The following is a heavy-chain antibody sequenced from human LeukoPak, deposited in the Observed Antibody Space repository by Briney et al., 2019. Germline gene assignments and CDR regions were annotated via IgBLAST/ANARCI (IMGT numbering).Heavy chain of an antibody. CDR1: GFTFRSFW. J-gene: IGHJ3*02. CDR2: ISTDGGST. Sequence: PGRSLRLSCAASGFTFRSFWMHWVRQGPGKGLEWVSYISTDGGSTNYADSVKGRFAVSRDNAKNTLYLQMNSLRAEDTAVYYCARDQEWELLGDDAFDIWGQGTMVTVSS. CDR3: ARDQEWELLGDDAFDI. D-gene: IGHD1-26*01. V-gene: IGHV3-74*01.